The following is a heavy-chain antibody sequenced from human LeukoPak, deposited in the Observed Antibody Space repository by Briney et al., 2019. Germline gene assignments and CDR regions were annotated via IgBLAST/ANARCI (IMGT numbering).Heavy chain of an antibody. V-gene: IGHV5-51*01. D-gene: IGHD3-10*02. CDR3: ARALRTGQGDYVPVL. Sequence: GEFLKISCKASGYKFTNYWIGWVRQMPGKGLEWMTIIYPGDSETRYSPSFQGQVTISAAKSIDTIYLQWNSLKASDTAMYYCARALRTGQGDYVPVLWGQGTLVTVSS. CDR2: IYPGDSET. CDR1: GYKFTNYW. J-gene: IGHJ4*02.